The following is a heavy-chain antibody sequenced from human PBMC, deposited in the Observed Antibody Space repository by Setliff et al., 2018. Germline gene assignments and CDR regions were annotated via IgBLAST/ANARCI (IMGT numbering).Heavy chain of an antibody. J-gene: IGHJ4*02. Sequence: ASVKVSCKASGYTFTSYGISWVRQAPGQGLEWMGWISAYNGNTNYAFAWFQGRVTLTTDTSTSTAYMELRSLTSDDSAFYYCARAPSVELVTIRTNSWFTYWGQGTLVTVSS. CDR1: GYTFTSYG. V-gene: IGHV1-18*01. CDR2: ISAYNGNT. D-gene: IGHD5-18*01. CDR3: ARAPSVELVTIRTNSWFTY.